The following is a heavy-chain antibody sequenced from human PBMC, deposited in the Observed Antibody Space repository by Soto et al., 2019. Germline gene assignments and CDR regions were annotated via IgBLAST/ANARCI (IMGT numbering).Heavy chain of an antibody. J-gene: IGHJ4*02. D-gene: IGHD3-22*01. CDR1: GFTFSSYA. Sequence: EVQLLESGGGLVQPGGSLRLSCAASGFTFSSYAMSWVRQAPGKGLEWVSAISGSGGSTYYADSVKGRFTISRDNSKNTLDLQMNSRRAEDTAVHYCAKARADYYDSSGYPVDYWGQGTLVTVSS. CDR2: ISGSGGST. V-gene: IGHV3-23*01. CDR3: AKARADYYDSSGYPVDY.